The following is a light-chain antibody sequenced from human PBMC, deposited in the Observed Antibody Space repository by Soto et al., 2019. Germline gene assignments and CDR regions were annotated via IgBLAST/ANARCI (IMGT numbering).Light chain of an antibody. V-gene: IGKV1-16*01. J-gene: IGKJ5*01. CDR2: HAS. CDR1: QDINIY. Sequence: DVQMTQSPSSLSASVGDRVTITCRASQDINIYLAWFQQKPGQAPKSLIYHASTLHSGVPSRFSGGGSGTDFTLTISSLQPEDFAIYYCQQRANWPLTTFGHGTRLEIK. CDR3: QQRANWPLTT.